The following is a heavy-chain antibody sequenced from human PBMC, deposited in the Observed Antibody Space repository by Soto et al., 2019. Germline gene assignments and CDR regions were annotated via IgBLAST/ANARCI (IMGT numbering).Heavy chain of an antibody. V-gene: IGHV4-34*01. J-gene: IGHJ6*02. CDR2: INHSGST. Sequence: SETLSLTCAVYGGSFSGYYWSWIRQPPEKGLEWIGEINHSGSTNYNPSLRSRVTISVDTSKNQFSLSLTSVTAADTGVYYCARTNHYDYVWGSYRTYHQFYDMDVWGQGTTVT. D-gene: IGHD3-16*02. CDR1: GGSFSGYY. CDR3: ARTNHYDYVWGSYRTYHQFYDMDV.